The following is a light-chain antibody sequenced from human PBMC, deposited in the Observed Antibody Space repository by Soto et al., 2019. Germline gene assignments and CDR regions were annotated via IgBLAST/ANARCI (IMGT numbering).Light chain of an antibody. CDR2: AAS. CDR1: QSISSTY. J-gene: IGKJ2*01. Sequence: SVLTQSPGTLSLSPGEGATLSCRTSQSISSTYLAWYQQRPGQAPRLLIYAASSRATGIPDRFSGSGSRTAFTLTISRLEPEDFAVDYCQQYFGSLYTFGQGTKLEIK. V-gene: IGKV3-20*01. CDR3: QQYFGSLYT.